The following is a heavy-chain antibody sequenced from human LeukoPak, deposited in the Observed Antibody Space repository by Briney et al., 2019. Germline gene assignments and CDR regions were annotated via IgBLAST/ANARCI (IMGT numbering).Heavy chain of an antibody. J-gene: IGHJ2*01. V-gene: IGHV1-18*01. CDR3: ARVVEAYSNGPTHWYFIL. D-gene: IGHD4-11*01. CDR2: VSAYNGDT. CDR1: GYTFSNYG. Sequence: ASVKVSCKASGYTFSNYGIGWVRQAPGQGLEWVGWVSAYNGDTKYAQKLQRRVTMTTDTLTNTAYMELRSLRSDDTAVYYCARVVEAYSNGPTHWYFILWGRGTLVTVSS.